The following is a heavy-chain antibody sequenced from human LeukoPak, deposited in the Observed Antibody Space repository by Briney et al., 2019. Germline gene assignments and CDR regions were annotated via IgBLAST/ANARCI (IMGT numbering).Heavy chain of an antibody. CDR2: IYYSGST. Sequence: SETLSLTCTVSGGSISSGDYYWSWIRQPPGKGLEWIGYIYYSGSTYCNPSLKSRVTISVDTSKNQFSLKLSSVTAADTAVYYCARDISCTSCYDPNWFDPWGQGTLVTVSS. CDR1: GGSISSGDYY. CDR3: ARDISCTSCYDPNWFDP. V-gene: IGHV4-30-4*01. J-gene: IGHJ5*02. D-gene: IGHD2-2*01.